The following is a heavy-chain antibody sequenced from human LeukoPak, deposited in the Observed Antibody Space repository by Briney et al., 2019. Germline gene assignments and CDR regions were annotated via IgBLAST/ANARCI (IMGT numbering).Heavy chain of an antibody. CDR1: GFTFSSYE. Sequence: QAGGSLRLSCAASGFTFSSYEMNWVRQAPGKGLEWVSYISSSGSTMYYADSVKGRFTISRDNSKNTLYLQMNSLRAEDTAVYYCAKDLGDDILTGYYIRWFDPWGQGTLVTVSS. CDR3: AKDLGDDILTGYYIRWFDP. CDR2: ISSSGSTM. D-gene: IGHD3-9*01. J-gene: IGHJ5*02. V-gene: IGHV3-48*03.